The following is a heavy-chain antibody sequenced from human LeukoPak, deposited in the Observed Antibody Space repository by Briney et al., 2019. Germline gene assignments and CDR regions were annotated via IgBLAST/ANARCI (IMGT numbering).Heavy chain of an antibody. J-gene: IGHJ4*02. Sequence: ASVTVSCKASGYTFTNYTISWVRQAPGQGLEWMGWVGPFNGDPHYAQKFQGRVSMTTDTSTNTAYMELRGLRSDDTAIYFCARRGFYDYVGPPRPFSYYFDYWGQGTLVIASS. CDR3: ARRGFYDYVGPPRPFSYYFDY. CDR1: GYTFTNYT. V-gene: IGHV1-18*01. D-gene: IGHD3-16*01. CDR2: VGPFNGDP.